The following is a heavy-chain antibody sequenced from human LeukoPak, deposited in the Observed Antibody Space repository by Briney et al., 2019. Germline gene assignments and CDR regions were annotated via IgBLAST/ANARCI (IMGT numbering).Heavy chain of an antibody. CDR3: AKDRSSSWYGGWFDP. Sequence: PGRSLRLSCAASGFTFSSYGMHCVRQAPGKGLEWVAVISYDGSNKYYADSVKGRFTISRDNSKNTLYLQMNSLRAEETGVYYCAKDRSSSWYGGWFDPWGQGTLVTVSS. D-gene: IGHD6-13*01. J-gene: IGHJ5*02. V-gene: IGHV3-30*18. CDR1: GFTFSSYG. CDR2: ISYDGSNK.